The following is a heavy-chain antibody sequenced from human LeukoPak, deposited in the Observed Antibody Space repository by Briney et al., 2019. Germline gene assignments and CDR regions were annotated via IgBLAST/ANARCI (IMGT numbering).Heavy chain of an antibody. CDR3: ARGPPYYDFWSGYYTGRLYDY. CDR2: INHSGST. V-gene: IGHV4-34*01. D-gene: IGHD3-3*01. CDR1: GGSISGYY. Sequence: PSETLSLTCTVSGGSISGYYWSWIRQPPGKGLEWIGEINHSGSTNYNPSLKSRVTISVDTSKNQFSLKLSSVTAADTAVYYCARGPPYYDFWSGYYTGRLYDYWGQGTLVTVSS. J-gene: IGHJ4*02.